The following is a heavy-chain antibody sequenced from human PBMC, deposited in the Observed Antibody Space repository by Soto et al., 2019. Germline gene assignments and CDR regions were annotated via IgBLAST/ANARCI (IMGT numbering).Heavy chain of an antibody. Sequence: ASVKVSCKASGYTFTTKYMHWVRQAPAQGLERMGMINPGAVSESYAQRSQGRLTVTSDTSTSTVFMELSSLRSEDTAVLYCARGGSRVLQAGAFDILGQGTMVTVSS. CDR1: GYTFTTKY. D-gene: IGHD6-6*01. J-gene: IGHJ3*02. V-gene: IGHV1-46*01. CDR2: INPGAVSE. CDR3: ARGGSRVLQAGAFDI.